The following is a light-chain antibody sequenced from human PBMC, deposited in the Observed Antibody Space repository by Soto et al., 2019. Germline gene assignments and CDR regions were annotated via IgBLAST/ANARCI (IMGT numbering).Light chain of an antibody. CDR3: QKYNSAPQT. CDR1: QSISSY. V-gene: IGKV1-39*01. J-gene: IGKJ1*01. Sequence: DIQMTQSPSSLSASVGDRVTITCRASQSISSYLNWYQQKPGKAPNLLIYAASTLQSGVPSRFSGSGSGTDFTLTISSLQPEDVATYYCQKYNSAPQTFGQGTKVDIK. CDR2: AAS.